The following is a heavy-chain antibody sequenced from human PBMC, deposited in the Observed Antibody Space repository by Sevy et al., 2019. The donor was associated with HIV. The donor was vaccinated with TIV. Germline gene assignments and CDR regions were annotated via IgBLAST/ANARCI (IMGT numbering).Heavy chain of an antibody. CDR3: TTDVHLGDFRLWDD. CDR2: FDPQRGKI. CDR1: EYSLNELS. V-gene: IGHV1-24*01. J-gene: IGHJ4*02. D-gene: IGHD4-17*01. Sequence: ASVKVSCQVFEYSLNELSIHWVRQAPGKGLEWMGGFDPQRGKIIYAQKFQVRVTITEDTSTETAYMELGNLRSEDTAVYYCTTDVHLGDFRLWDDWGQGSRVTVSS.